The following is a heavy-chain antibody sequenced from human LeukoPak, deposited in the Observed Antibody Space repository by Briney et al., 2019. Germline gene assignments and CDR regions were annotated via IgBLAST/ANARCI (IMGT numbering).Heavy chain of an antibody. CDR1: GFTFSSYA. Sequence: GESLRLSCAASGFTFSSYAMSWVRQAPGKGLEWVSGINWNGYSKGYVGSVRGRFTISRDDAKNSLHLQMNSLRAEDTALYFCTRAPNIGSYWPLDYWGPGTLVTVSS. CDR2: INWNGYSK. CDR3: TRAPNIGSYWPLDY. J-gene: IGHJ4*02. V-gene: IGHV3-20*04. D-gene: IGHD1-26*01.